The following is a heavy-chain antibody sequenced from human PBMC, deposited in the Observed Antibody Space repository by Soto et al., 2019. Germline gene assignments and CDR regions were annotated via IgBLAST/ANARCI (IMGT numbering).Heavy chain of an antibody. CDR3: AGEGVTRSMSLPWMGYHYYGLDV. V-gene: IGHV1-69*12. D-gene: IGHD2-2*01. CDR2: IMPMFGVT. CDR1: GGTFNSHT. Sequence: QVQLVQSGAEVKKPGSSVKVSCRASGGTFNSHTISWVRQAPGQGLEWMGGIMPMFGVTNYARKFQGRLTMSANESTTTAYMEVRSLTSDDPAVYYSAGEGVTRSMSLPWMGYHYYGLDVWGQGTTVIVSS. J-gene: IGHJ6*02.